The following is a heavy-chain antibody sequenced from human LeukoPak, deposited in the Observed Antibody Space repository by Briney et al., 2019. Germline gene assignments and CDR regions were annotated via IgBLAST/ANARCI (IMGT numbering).Heavy chain of an antibody. J-gene: IGHJ3*02. Sequence: PSETLSLTCTVSGGSISRGGYYWSWIRLRPGKGPEWIGYIYDNGATDCNPSLKSRLIMSVDISKNQYSLRLNSVSAADTAVYHCARGPTSDDSFDIWGQGTMVTVSS. D-gene: IGHD2-2*01. CDR1: GGSISRGGYY. CDR2: IYDNGAT. CDR3: ARGPTSDDSFDI. V-gene: IGHV4-31*03.